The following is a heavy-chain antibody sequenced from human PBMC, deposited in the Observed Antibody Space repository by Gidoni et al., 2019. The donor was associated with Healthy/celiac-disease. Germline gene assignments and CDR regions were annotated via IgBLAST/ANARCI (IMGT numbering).Heavy chain of an antibody. CDR3: ARDPCGSSTSCYANEGWFDP. V-gene: IGHV3-66*01. J-gene: IGHJ5*02. Sequence: EVQLLESGGGLVQPGGSLSLSCAASGFTASSTYMSCVRQAPGKGLEWVSVSYSGGSTYYADAVKGRFTISRDNSKNTLYLQMNSLRAEDTAVYYCARDPCGSSTSCYANEGWFDPWGQGTLVTVSA. D-gene: IGHD2-2*01. CDR2: SYSGGST. CDR1: GFTASSTY.